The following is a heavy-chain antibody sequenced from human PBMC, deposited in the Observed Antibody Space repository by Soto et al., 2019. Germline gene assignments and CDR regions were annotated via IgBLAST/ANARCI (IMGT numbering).Heavy chain of an antibody. J-gene: IGHJ4*02. CDR3: ARDSSGYRLGGFDY. D-gene: IGHD3-22*01. V-gene: IGHV4-31*03. Sequence: QVQLQESGPGLVKPSQTLSLTCTVSGGSISSGGYYWSWIRQHPGKGLEWIGYIYYSGSTYYNPSLKSRVTISVDTSKNEFALKLSSVTAAAAAVYYCARDSSGYRLGGFDYWGQGTLVTVSS. CDR1: GGSISSGGYY. CDR2: IYYSGST.